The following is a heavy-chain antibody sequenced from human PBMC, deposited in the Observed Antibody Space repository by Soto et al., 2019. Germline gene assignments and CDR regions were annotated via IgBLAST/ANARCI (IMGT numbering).Heavy chain of an antibody. D-gene: IGHD3-22*01. CDR1: GGSFTGDY. Sequence: QVQLQESGPGLVKPSETLSLTCSVSGGSFTGDYWSWIRQPAVKGLEWIGRVFGNGGGSPIYNPSLKIRVTMSVDTSKTQFSLKLTSVTAADTAIYYCARDLPPYDRRRPPTGAFEDWGQGVLVSVSS. CDR3: ARDLPPYDRRRPPTGAFED. CDR2: VFGNGGGSP. J-gene: IGHJ4*02. V-gene: IGHV4-4*07.